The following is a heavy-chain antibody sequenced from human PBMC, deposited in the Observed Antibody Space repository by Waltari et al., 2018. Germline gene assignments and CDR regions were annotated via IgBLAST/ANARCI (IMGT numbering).Heavy chain of an antibody. J-gene: IGHJ4*02. CDR1: GYLFTGNF. Sequence: QVQLVQSGAEVKKPGASVKVSCQAPGYLFTGNFMTWVRQAPGQGREWMGWINPNSGDTNYAQNLQGRVAMTRDTSITTAYMELSSLTSDDTAVYYCARAYTGYETFDFWGQGTLVTVSS. D-gene: IGHD5-12*01. CDR3: ARAYTGYETFDF. CDR2: INPNSGDT. V-gene: IGHV1-2*02.